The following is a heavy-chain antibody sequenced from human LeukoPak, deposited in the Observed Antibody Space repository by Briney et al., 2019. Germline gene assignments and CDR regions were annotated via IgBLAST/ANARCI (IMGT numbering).Heavy chain of an antibody. CDR3: ARDDCGDTCYPGGY. Sequence: ASVKVSCKASGYIITKYVVHWVRQAPGQRPDWMGWIKAGNGDTKYSQNFQDRLTITRDTSASTVYMELSSLTSEDTALYYCARDDCGDTCYPGGYWGQGTLVTVSS. CDR2: IKAGNGDT. CDR1: GYIITKYV. V-gene: IGHV1-3*01. J-gene: IGHJ4*02. D-gene: IGHD2-21*01.